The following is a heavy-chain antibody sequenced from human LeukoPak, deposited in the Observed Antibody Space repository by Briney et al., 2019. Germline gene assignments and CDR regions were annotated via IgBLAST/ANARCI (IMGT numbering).Heavy chain of an antibody. V-gene: IGHV3-30-3*01. CDR2: ISYDGSNK. D-gene: IGHD3-22*01. Sequence: GSLRLSCAASGFTFSSYAMHWVRQAPGKGLEWVAVISYDGSNKYYADSVKGRFTISRDNSKNTLYLQMNSLRAEDTAVYYCARAPYDSSGYYWDFDYWGQGTLVTVSS. CDR3: ARAPYDSSGYYWDFDY. J-gene: IGHJ4*02. CDR1: GFTFSSYA.